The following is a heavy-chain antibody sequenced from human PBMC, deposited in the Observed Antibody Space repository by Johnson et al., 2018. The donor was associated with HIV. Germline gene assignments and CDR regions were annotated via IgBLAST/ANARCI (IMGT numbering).Heavy chain of an antibody. Sequence: QEQLVESGGGVVQPGRSLRLSCEGSGFTFSSFAIHWVRQAPGKGLEWVAVISYDGSNKYYADSVKGRFTISRDNSKNTLYLQMNSLRAEDTAVYYCAREMNAGNDAFDIWGQGTMVTVSS. CDR2: ISYDGSNK. V-gene: IGHV3-30*04. CDR1: GFTFSSFA. J-gene: IGHJ3*02. CDR3: AREMNAGNDAFDI.